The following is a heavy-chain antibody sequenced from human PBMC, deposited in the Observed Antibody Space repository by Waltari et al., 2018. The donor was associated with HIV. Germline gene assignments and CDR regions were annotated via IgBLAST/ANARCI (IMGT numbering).Heavy chain of an antibody. CDR2: ISSSSSYI. J-gene: IGHJ4*02. CDR3: ARVDYYHSTKSRYFDS. V-gene: IGHV3-21*01. CDR1: GFPLGSFI. Sequence: EVQLVESGGGLVEPGVSLGLSCSASGFPLGSFIFNWVRQAPGKGLEWVSSISSSSSYIYYADSVKGRFTISRDNAKNSLYLQMNSLRAEDTAVYYCARVDYYHSTKSRYFDSWGQGTLVTVSS. D-gene: IGHD3-22*01.